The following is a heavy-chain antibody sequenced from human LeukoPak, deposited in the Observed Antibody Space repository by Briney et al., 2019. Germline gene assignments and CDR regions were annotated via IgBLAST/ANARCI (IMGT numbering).Heavy chain of an antibody. V-gene: IGHV1-69*04. CDR1: GGTFSSYA. CDR3: ARLYDSSDGYYYYYYGMDV. Sequence: GASVKVSCKASGGTFSSYAISWVRQAPGQGLEWLGRIIPILGIANYAQKFQGRVTITADKSTSTAYMELSSLRSEDTAVYYCARLYDSSDGYYYYYYGMDVWGQGTTVTVFS. J-gene: IGHJ6*02. D-gene: IGHD3-22*01. CDR2: IIPILGIA.